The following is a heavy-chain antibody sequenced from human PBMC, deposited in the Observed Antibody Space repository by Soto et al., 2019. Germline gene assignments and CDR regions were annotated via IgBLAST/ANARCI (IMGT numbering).Heavy chain of an antibody. V-gene: IGHV4-4*02. CDR1: GVSISSGNW. CDR3: ARLVYDTSLNYMXFDF. CDR2: IFHDGTA. D-gene: IGHD3-22*01. J-gene: IGHJ4*02. Sequence: SETLSLTCAVSGVSISSGNWWTWVRQSPQRGLEYIGEIFHDGTANYYPSFERRVAISVDTSKNQSSLKLTSVTAADTAIYFCARLVYDTSLNYMXFDFWGQGTLVTVSS.